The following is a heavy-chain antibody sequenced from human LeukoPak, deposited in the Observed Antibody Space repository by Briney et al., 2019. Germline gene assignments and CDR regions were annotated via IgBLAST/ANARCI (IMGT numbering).Heavy chain of an antibody. CDR1: GFTFSSYS. D-gene: IGHD3-22*01. CDR3: PIDRSDYDSSGYYDY. J-gene: IGHJ4*02. CDR2: ISSSSSYI. Sequence: PGGSLRLSCAASGFTFSSYSMNWVRQAPGKGLEWVSSISSSSSYIYYADSVKGRFTISRDNAKNSLYLQMNSLRAEDTAVYYCPIDRSDYDSSGYYDYWGQGTLVTVSS. V-gene: IGHV3-21*01.